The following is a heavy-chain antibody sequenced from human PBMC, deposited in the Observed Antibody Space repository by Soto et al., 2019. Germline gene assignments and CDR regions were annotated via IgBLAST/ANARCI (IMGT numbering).Heavy chain of an antibody. J-gene: IGHJ3*02. D-gene: IGHD2-21*01. CDR1: GGTFSTYS. Sequence: QVQLVQSGAEVKKPGSSVKVSCKDSGGTFSTYSMFWVRQAPGQGLEWMGRIIPMLGVRNYTQRFQDRVTITADKSTATVHMELSSLRSQHTALYYCTIGSWSGEVFDIWGQGTMVTVSS. V-gene: IGHV1-69*02. CDR3: TIGSWSGEVFDI. CDR2: IIPMLGVR.